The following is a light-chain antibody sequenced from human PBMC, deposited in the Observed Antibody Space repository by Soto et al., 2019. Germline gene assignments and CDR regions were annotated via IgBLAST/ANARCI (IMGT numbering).Light chain of an antibody. CDR3: QHYHRNMWS. V-gene: IGKV1-5*01. J-gene: IGKJ1*01. CDR1: QSVGTW. Sequence: DIQMTQSPSTLSASVGGRVTITCRASQSVGTWVAGYQQKPGKAPKLLIFGAPNLESGVPSRFSGSGFGTEFTLTIATLQPDDFATYFCQHYHRNMWSFGPGTKV. CDR2: GAP.